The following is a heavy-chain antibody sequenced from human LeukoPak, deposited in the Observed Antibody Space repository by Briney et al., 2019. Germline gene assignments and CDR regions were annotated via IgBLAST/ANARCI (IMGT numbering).Heavy chain of an antibody. V-gene: IGHV4-34*01. J-gene: IGHJ6*03. Sequence: SETLSLTCAVYGGSFRGYYWSWIRQPPGKGLEWIGEINHSGSTNYNPSLKSRVTISVDTSKNQFSLKLSSVTAADTAVYYCARLVPYYYDSSGYYLLYYYYYMDVWGKGTTVTISS. CDR3: ARLVPYYYDSSGYYLLYYYYYMDV. D-gene: IGHD3-22*01. CDR1: GGSFRGYY. CDR2: INHSGST.